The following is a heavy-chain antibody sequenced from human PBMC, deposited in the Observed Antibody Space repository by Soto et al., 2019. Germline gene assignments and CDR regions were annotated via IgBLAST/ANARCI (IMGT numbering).Heavy chain of an antibody. V-gene: IGHV1-3*01. Sequence: ASVKVSCKASGYTFTSYAMHWVRQAPGQRLEWMGWINAGNGNTKYSQKFQGRVTITRDTSASTAYMELSSLRSEDTAEYYYARIWGSYRLLDYWCQGTLVTVSS. CDR2: INAGNGNT. CDR3: ARIWGSYRLLDY. CDR1: GYTFTSYA. D-gene: IGHD3-16*02. J-gene: IGHJ4*02.